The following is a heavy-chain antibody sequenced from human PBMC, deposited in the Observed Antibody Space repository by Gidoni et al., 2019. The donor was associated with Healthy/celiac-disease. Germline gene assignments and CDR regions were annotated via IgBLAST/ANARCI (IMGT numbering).Heavy chain of an antibody. CDR3: ARDTRTVAAAGLPSN. CDR2: IGYDVSNK. D-gene: IGHD6-13*01. J-gene: IGHJ4*02. CDR1: GFPLISYG. V-gene: IGHV3-33*01. Sequence: QAQLVESGGGVVQPGRSLRLSCAASGFPLISYGMHWVRQAPGKGLEWVAVIGYDVSNKYYADSVKGRFTISRDNSKNTLYLQMNSLRAEDTAVYYCARDTRTVAAAGLPSNWGQGTLVTVSS.